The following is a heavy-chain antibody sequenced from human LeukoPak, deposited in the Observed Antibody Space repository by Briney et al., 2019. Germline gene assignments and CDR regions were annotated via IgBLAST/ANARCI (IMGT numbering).Heavy chain of an antibody. CDR2: IYYSGST. CDR1: GGSISSYY. V-gene: IGHV4-59*01. D-gene: IGHD2-21*02. J-gene: IGHJ4*02. CDR3: ASSVVETAMTLAY. Sequence: SETLSLTCTVSGGSISSYYWSWIRQPPGKGLEWIGYIYYSGSTNYNPSLKSRVTISVDTSKNQFSLKLSSVTAADTAVYYCASSVVETAMTLAYWGQGTLVTVSS.